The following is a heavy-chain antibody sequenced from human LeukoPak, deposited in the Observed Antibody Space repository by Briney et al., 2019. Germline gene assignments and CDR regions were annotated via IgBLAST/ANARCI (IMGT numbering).Heavy chain of an antibody. CDR2: ISSSGSTI. J-gene: IGHJ3*02. D-gene: IGHD5-18*01. CDR1: GFTFSDYY. CDR3: AILQLWPNDAFDI. Sequence: PGGSLRLPCAASGFTFSDYYMSWIRQAPGKGLEWVSYISSSGSTIYYADSVKGRFTISRDNAKNSLYLQMNSLRAEDTAVYYCAILQLWPNDAFDIWGQGTMVTVSS. V-gene: IGHV3-11*01.